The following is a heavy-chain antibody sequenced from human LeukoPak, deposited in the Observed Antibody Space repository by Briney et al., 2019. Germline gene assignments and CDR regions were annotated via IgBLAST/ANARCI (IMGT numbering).Heavy chain of an antibody. J-gene: IGHJ3*02. CDR2: IYPGDSDT. D-gene: IGHD5-24*01. Sequence: PGESLKISCKGSGYSFTSYWIGWVRPMPGKGLEWMGIIYPGDSDTRYGPSFQGQVTISVDTSISTAYLQWSTMKASDTAIYYCARPQGMATYHDAFDIWGQGTMVTVSS. CDR3: ARPQGMATYHDAFDI. V-gene: IGHV5-51*01. CDR1: GYSFTSYW.